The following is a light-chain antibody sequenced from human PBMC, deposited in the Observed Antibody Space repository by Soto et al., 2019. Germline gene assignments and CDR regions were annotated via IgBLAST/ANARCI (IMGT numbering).Light chain of an antibody. CDR1: QTISSW. J-gene: IGKJ1*01. CDR2: KAS. CDR3: QHYNSYSEA. Sequence: DIQMTQSPSTLSGSVGDRVTITCRASQTISSWLAWYQQKPGKAPKLLIYKASTLKSGVPSRFSVSGSGTEFTLTISSLQPDDFATYYCQHYNSYSEAFGQGTKLELK. V-gene: IGKV1-5*03.